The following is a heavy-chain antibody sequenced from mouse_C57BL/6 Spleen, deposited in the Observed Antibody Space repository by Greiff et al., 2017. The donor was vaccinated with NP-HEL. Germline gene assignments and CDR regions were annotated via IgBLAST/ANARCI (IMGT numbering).Heavy chain of an antibody. CDR1: GYTFTSYW. J-gene: IGHJ1*03. CDR3: ARKGADWWYFDV. CDR2: VYPSDSET. D-gene: IGHD2-13*01. V-gene: IGHV1-52*01. Sequence: VQLQQPGAELVRPGSSVKLSCKASGYTFTSYWMHWVKQRPIQGLEWIGNVYPSDSETHYNQKFKDKATLTVDKSSSTAYMQLSSLTSEDSAVYYCARKGADWWYFDVWGTGTTVTVSS.